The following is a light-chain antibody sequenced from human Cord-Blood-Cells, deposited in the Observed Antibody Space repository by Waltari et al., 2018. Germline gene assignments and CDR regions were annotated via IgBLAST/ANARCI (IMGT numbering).Light chain of an antibody. J-gene: IGKJ2*01. V-gene: IGKV3-15*01. CDR3: QQYNNWPPTS. CDR1: QSVSSN. CDR2: GAS. Sequence: DIVMTQTPAPLPVPPGESAPLSCRASQSVSSNLAWYQQQPGQALRHLIYGASTRATGIPARFSGSGSGTEFTLTISSLQSEDFAVYYCQQYNNWPPTSFGQGTKLEIE.